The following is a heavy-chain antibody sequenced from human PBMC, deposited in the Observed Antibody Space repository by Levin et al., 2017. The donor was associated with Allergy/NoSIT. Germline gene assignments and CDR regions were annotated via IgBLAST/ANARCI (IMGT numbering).Heavy chain of an antibody. V-gene: IGHV3-9*01. CDR2: ISWNSGTI. Sequence: GGSLRLSCAASGFTFDDFAMHWVRQAPGKGLEWVSGISWNSGTIGYADSVKGRFTISRDNAKNALHLQMNSLRAEDTALYYCAKDKGSFGHDAFDIWGQGTMVTVSS. D-gene: IGHD3/OR15-3a*01. CDR3: AKDKGSFGHDAFDI. CDR1: GFTFDDFA. J-gene: IGHJ3*02.